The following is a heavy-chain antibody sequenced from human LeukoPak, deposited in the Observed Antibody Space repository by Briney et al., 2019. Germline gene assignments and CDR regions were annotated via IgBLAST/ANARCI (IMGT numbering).Heavy chain of an antibody. CDR1: GYTFTSYN. CDR3: ARVAVAAIGYYYYYYIDV. D-gene: IGHD2-15*01. J-gene: IGHJ6*03. CDR2: MNPNRGST. V-gene: IGHV1-8*01. Sequence: ASVKVSCKASGYTFTSYNINWVRQATGQGLEWMGWMNPNRGSTGYAQKFQDGVTMTRNTSINTAYLELSSLRSEDTAVYYCARVAVAAIGYYYYYYIDVWGKGTTVTVSS.